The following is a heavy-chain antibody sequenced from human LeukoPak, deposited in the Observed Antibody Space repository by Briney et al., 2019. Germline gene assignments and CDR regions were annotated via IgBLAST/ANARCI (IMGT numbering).Heavy chain of an antibody. CDR3: AKGRFDWLSHY. Sequence: GGSLRLSCAASGFTFSSYAMSWVRQAPGKGLEWVSAISGSGGSTYYADSVKGRFTISRDNSKNTLYLQMNSLRAVDTAVYYCAKGRFDWLSHYWGQGTLVTVSS. CDR2: ISGSGGST. J-gene: IGHJ4*02. D-gene: IGHD3-9*01. CDR1: GFTFSSYA. V-gene: IGHV3-23*01.